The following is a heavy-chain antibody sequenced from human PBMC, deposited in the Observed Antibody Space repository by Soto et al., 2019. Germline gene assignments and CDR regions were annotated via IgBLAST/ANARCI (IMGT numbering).Heavy chain of an antibody. D-gene: IGHD1-26*01. CDR2: IYHSGST. CDR3: ARDQYSRTWNRFDP. J-gene: IGHJ5*02. Sequence: QVQLQESGPGLVKPSGTLSLTCGVSSGSISSSNWWSWVRQSPGKGLEWIGEIYHSGSTNYNPSLKSRVTLTVDKSKNQFSLKLASGTAADTAVYYCARDQYSRTWNRFDPWGQGTLVTVSS. V-gene: IGHV4-4*02. CDR1: SGSISSSNW.